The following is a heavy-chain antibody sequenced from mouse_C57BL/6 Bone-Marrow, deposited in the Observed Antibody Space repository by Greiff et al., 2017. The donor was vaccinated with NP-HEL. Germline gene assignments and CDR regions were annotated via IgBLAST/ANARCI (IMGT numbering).Heavy chain of an antibody. D-gene: IGHD4-1*02. CDR3: ARATGSNFDY. Sequence: EVQGVESGGGLVQPGGSLKLSCAASGFTFSDYYMYWVRQTPEKRLEWVAYISNGGGSTYYPDTVKGRFTISRDNAKNTLYLQMSRLKSEDTAMYYCARATGSNFDYWGQGTTLTVSS. CDR1: GFTFSDYY. CDR2: ISNGGGST. V-gene: IGHV5-12*01. J-gene: IGHJ2*01.